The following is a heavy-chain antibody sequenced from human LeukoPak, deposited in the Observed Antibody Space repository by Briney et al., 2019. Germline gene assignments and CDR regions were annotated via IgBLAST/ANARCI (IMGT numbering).Heavy chain of an antibody. D-gene: IGHD3-9*01. J-gene: IGHJ4*02. CDR3: AREERPVLRYFDWLSKGVFDY. V-gene: IGHV3-33*01. CDR1: GFTFSSYG. CDR2: IWYDGSNK. Sequence: GRSLRLSCAASGFTFSSYGMHWVRQAPGKGLEWVAVIWYDGSNKYYADSVKGRFTISRDNSKNTLYLQMNSLRAEDTAVYYCAREERPVLRYFDWLSKGVFDYWGQGTLVTVSS.